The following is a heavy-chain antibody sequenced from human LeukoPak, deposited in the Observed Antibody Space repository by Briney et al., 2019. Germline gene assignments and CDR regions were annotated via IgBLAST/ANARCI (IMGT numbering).Heavy chain of an antibody. V-gene: IGHV4-59*01. CDR1: GGSISSYY. CDR3: ARVSVVAAINWFDP. CDR2: IYYSGST. D-gene: IGHD2-15*01. J-gene: IGHJ5*02. Sequence: PSETLSLTCTVSGGSISSYYWSWIRQPPGKGLEWIGYIYYSGSTNYNPSLKSRVTISVDTSKNQFSLKLSSVTAADTAVYYCARVSVVAAINWFDPRGQGTLVTVSS.